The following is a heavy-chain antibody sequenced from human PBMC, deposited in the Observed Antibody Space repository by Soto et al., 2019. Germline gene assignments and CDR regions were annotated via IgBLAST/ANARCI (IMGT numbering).Heavy chain of an antibody. Sequence: SETLSLTCTVSGGSISSYYWSWIRQPPGKGLEWIGYIYYSGSTNYNPSLKSRVTISVDTSKNQFSLKLSSVTAADTAVYYCARHKRSSDSSGYWYYYGMDVWGQGTTVTVSS. CDR1: GGSISSYY. D-gene: IGHD3-22*01. J-gene: IGHJ6*02. V-gene: IGHV4-59*08. CDR3: ARHKRSSDSSGYWYYYGMDV. CDR2: IYYSGST.